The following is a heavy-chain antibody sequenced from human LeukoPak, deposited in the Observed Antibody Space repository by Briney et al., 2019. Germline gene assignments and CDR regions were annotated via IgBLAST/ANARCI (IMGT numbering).Heavy chain of an antibody. CDR3: ARQATRIAAAGTSIDY. Sequence: PGGSLRLSCAASGFTFSSYAMHWVRQPPGKGLEYVAAISSNGGSTYYANSVKGRFTISRDNSKNTLYLQMGSLRAEDMAVYYCARQATRIAAAGTSIDYWGQGTLVTVSS. CDR1: GFTFSSYA. CDR2: ISSNGGST. V-gene: IGHV3-64*01. J-gene: IGHJ4*02. D-gene: IGHD6-13*01.